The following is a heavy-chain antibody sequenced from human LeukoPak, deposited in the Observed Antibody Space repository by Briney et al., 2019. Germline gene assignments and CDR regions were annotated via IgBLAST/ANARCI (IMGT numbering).Heavy chain of an antibody. V-gene: IGHV1-2*02. J-gene: IGHJ4*02. CDR3: ARVDDRGHYYDSSGPRKLFDY. D-gene: IGHD3-22*01. Sequence: ASVKVSCKASGYTFTGYYMHWVGQAPGQGLDWMGWINPNSGGTNYAQKFQGRVTLHRDTSIRTAYMELSRLRSDDTAVYYCARVDDRGHYYDSSGPRKLFDYWGQGTLVTVSS. CDR1: GYTFTGYY. CDR2: INPNSGGT.